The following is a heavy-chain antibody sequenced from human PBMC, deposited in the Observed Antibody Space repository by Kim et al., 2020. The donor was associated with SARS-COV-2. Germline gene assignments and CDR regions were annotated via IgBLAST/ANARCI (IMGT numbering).Heavy chain of an antibody. CDR3: ARDLVLELLGFDY. V-gene: IGHV3-30*01. J-gene: IGHJ4*02. Sequence: YADSMKGRFTISRDNSKNTLCLQMNSLRAEDTAVYYCARDLVLELLGFDYWGQGTLVTASS. D-gene: IGHD1-7*01.